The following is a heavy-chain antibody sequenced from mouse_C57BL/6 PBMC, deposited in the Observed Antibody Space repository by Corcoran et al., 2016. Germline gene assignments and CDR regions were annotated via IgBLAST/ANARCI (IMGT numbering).Heavy chain of an antibody. J-gene: IGHJ2*01. CDR1: GYTFTDYY. Sequence: EVQLQQSGPELVKPGASVKISCKASGYTFTDYYMNWVKQSHGKSLEWIGDINPYNGGTSYNQKFKGKATLTVDKSSSTAYMELNSLTSEDSAVYYCARSNLDYWGQGTTLTVSS. CDR3: ARSNLDY. V-gene: IGHV1-26*01. CDR2: INPYNGGT.